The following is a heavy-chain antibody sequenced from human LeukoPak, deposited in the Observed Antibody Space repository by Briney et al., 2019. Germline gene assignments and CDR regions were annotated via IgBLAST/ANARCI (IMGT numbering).Heavy chain of an antibody. J-gene: IGHJ4*02. V-gene: IGHV3-23*01. CDR1: GFTFSSYA. D-gene: IGHD3-10*01. CDR3: AKTGDSGSYEFDYEFDY. Sequence: GGSLRLSCAASGFTFSSYAMSWVRQAPGKGLEWVSAISGSGGSTYYADSVKGRFTISRDNSKNTLYLQMNSLRAEDTAVYYCAKTGDSGSYEFDYEFDYWGQGTLVTVSS. CDR2: ISGSGGST.